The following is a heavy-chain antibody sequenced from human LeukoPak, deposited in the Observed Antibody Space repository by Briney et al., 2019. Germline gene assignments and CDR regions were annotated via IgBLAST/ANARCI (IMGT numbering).Heavy chain of an antibody. V-gene: IGHV4-34*12. Sequence: SETLSLTCAVYDGSFSGYYWTWIRQPPGKGLEWIGEIIDTGSTKYNSSLKSRVTISVDTSKNQFSLSLDSVTAADTAVYYCARGLASGYPPIPFDYWGRGTLVTVSS. CDR3: ARGLASGYPPIPFDY. CDR1: DGSFSGYY. J-gene: IGHJ4*02. CDR2: IIDTGST. D-gene: IGHD3-3*01.